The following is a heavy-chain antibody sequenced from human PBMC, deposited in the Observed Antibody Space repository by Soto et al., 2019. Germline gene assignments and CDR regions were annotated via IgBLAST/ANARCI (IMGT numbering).Heavy chain of an antibody. CDR1: GYSFTSYY. CDR2: INPSGGST. CDR3: GRDPTGPNRYYSFDY. J-gene: IGHJ4*02. D-gene: IGHD1-1*01. Sequence: GASVKVSCKAAGYSFTSYYMHWLRQAPGQGLEWMGIINPSGGSTTYAQKFQGRVTMTRDTSTSTVYMELSSLRSEDTAVYYCGRDPTGPNRYYSFDYCGQGTRVTVS. V-gene: IGHV1-46*01.